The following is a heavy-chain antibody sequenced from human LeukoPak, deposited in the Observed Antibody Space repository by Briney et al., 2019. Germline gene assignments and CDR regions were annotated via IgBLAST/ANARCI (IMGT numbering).Heavy chain of an antibody. D-gene: IGHD3-22*01. CDR3: ARDRGYYDSSGPFDY. J-gene: IGHJ4*02. CDR2: IYYSGST. V-gene: IGHV4-61*01. CDR1: GGSVSGGSYY. Sequence: PSETLSLTCTVSGGSVSGGSYYWSWIRQPPGKGLEWIGYIYYSGSTNYNPSLKSRVTISVDTSKNQFSLKLSSVTAADTAVYYCARDRGYYDSSGPFDYWGQGTLVTVSS.